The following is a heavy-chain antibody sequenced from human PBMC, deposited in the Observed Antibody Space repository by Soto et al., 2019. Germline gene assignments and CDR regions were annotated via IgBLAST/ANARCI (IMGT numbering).Heavy chain of an antibody. V-gene: IGHV4-31*03. D-gene: IGHD3-10*01. CDR2: IYNSGTT. Sequence: QVRLQESGPGLVRPSQTLSLTCNVTGAPISSGGFYWSWTRQHPGKGPEWIGDIYNSGTTFYNPSFGSRVTMSLDAAKSHFSLELRSVTVADTAVYYCAREPISTPRGVTQVDPWGQGTQVTVSS. J-gene: IGHJ5*02. CDR3: AREPISTPRGVTQVDP. CDR1: GAPISSGGFY.